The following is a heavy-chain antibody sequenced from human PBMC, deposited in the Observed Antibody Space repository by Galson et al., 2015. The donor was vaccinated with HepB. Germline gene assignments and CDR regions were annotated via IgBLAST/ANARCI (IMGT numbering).Heavy chain of an antibody. CDR3: AREVLAYSSGYYSDAFDI. D-gene: IGHD3-22*01. Sequence: SLRLSCAASGFTFSSYGMHWVRQAPGKGLEWVAVISYDGSNKYYADSVKGRFTISRDNSKNTLYLQMNSLRAEDTAVYYCAREVLAYSSGYYSDAFDIWGQGTMVTVSS. J-gene: IGHJ3*02. V-gene: IGHV3-30*19. CDR1: GFTFSSYG. CDR2: ISYDGSNK.